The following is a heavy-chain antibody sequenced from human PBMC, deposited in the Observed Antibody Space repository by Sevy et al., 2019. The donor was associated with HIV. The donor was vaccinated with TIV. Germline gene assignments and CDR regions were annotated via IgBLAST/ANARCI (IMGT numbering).Heavy chain of an antibody. J-gene: IGHJ3*02. CDR1: GFTFSSYS. Sequence: GGSLRLSCAASGFTFSSYSMNWVRQAPGKGLEWVSSISSSSSYIYYADSVKGRFTISRDNAKNSLYLQMNSLRAEDTAVYYCAIDLGFGDSRAFDIWGQGTMVTVSS. D-gene: IGHD3-10*01. CDR2: ISSSSSYI. CDR3: AIDLGFGDSRAFDI. V-gene: IGHV3-21*01.